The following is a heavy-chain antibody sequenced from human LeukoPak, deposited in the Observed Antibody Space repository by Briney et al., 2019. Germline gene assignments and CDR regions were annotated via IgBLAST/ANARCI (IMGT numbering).Heavy chain of an antibody. D-gene: IGHD3-10*01. Sequence: SETLSLTCTVSGASISSGSYYWSWIRRPAGKGLEWIGRIYTSGSTSYNPSLKSRVTISVDTSKNQFSLKLSSVTAADTAVYYCARDLDYGSGNFDYWGQGTLVTVSS. CDR1: GASISSGSYY. CDR2: IYTSGST. CDR3: ARDLDYGSGNFDY. V-gene: IGHV4-61*02. J-gene: IGHJ4*02.